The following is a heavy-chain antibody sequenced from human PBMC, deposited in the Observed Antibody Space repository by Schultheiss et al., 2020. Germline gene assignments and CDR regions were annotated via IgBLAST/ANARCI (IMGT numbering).Heavy chain of an antibody. CDR2: ISGSSTNI. CDR1: GFTLSTYS. J-gene: IGHJ4*02. V-gene: IGHV3-48*02. CDR3: AREPLRGSSGYGLSGY. D-gene: IGHD3-22*01. Sequence: GGSLRLSCAASGFTLSTYSMNWVRQAPGKGLEWVSYISGSSTNIYYADSVKGRFTLSRDNAKNSLYLQMSSLRDEDTAVYYCAREPLRGSSGYGLSGYWGQGTLVTVSS.